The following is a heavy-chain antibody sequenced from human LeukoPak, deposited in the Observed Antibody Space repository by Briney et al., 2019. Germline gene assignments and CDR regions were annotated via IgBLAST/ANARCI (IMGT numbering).Heavy chain of an antibody. CDR3: ARLVAAADHAEYFQH. CDR2: IYYSGST. V-gene: IGHV4-39*01. Sequence: KPSETLSLTCTVSGGSISGSSYYWGWIRQPPGKGLEWIGSIYYSGSTYYNPSLKSRVTISVDTSKNQFSLKLSSVTAADTAVYYCARLVAAADHAEYFQHWGQGTLVTVSS. CDR1: GGSISGSSYY. D-gene: IGHD6-13*01. J-gene: IGHJ1*01.